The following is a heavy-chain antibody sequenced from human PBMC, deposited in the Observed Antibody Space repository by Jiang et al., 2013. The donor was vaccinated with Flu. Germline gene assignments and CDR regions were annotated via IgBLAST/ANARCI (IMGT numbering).Heavy chain of an antibody. CDR3: ARQYYYDSSGYYPRPNFDY. CDR1: GYTFTSYY. Sequence: KKPGASVKVSCKASGYTFTSYYMHWVRQAPGQGLEWMGIINPSGGSTSYAQKFQGRVTMTRDTSTSTVYMELSSLRSEDTAVYYCARQYYYDSSGYYPRPNFDYWGQGTLVTVSS. J-gene: IGHJ4*02. CDR2: INPSGGST. D-gene: IGHD3-22*01. V-gene: IGHV1-46*01.